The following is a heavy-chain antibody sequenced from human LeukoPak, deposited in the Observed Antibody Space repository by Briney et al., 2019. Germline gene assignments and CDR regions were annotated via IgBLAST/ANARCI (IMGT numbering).Heavy chain of an antibody. CDR3: ARTYGSGSKFDP. CDR2: IWYDGSNK. V-gene: IGHV3-33*01. D-gene: IGHD3-10*01. CDR1: GFTFSSYG. J-gene: IGHJ5*02. Sequence: PGGSLRLSCAASGFTFSSYGMHWVRQAPGKGLEWVAVIWYDGSNKYYVDSVKGRFTISRDNAKNSLYLQMNSLRAEDTAVYYCARTYGSGSKFDPWGQGTLVTVSS.